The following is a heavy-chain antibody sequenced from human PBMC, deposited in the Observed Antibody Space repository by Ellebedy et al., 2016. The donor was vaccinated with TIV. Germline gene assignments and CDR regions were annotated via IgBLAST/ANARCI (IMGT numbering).Heavy chain of an antibody. D-gene: IGHD1-26*01. Sequence: GESLKISCAASGFTFSSYAMTWVRQAPGKGLGLEWVSAISSSGGTTYYADSVKGRFTMSRDNSKNTLYLQMNSLRAEDTAVYYCAKLPGSYYGKYYFDYWGQGTLVTVSS. V-gene: IGHV3-23*01. CDR2: ISSSGGTT. J-gene: IGHJ4*02. CDR1: GFTFSSYA. CDR3: AKLPGSYYGKYYFDY.